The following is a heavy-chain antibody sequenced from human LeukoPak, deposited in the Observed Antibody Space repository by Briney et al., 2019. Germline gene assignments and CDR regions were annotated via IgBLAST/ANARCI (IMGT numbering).Heavy chain of an antibody. CDR3: MVQEAFDY. J-gene: IGHJ4*02. CDR1: GFNVSSHH. D-gene: IGHD4/OR15-4a*01. Sequence: TGGSLRLSCAVSGFNVSSHHMNWVRQAPGKGLEWVGRIKSKTDGGTTDYAAPVKGRFTISRDDSKNTLYLQMNSLKTEDTAVYYCMVQEAFDYWGQGTLVTVSS. CDR2: IKSKTDGGTT. V-gene: IGHV3-15*01.